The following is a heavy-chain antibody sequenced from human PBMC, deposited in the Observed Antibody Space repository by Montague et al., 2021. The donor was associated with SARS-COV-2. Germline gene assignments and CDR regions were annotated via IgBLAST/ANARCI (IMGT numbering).Heavy chain of an antibody. CDR1: GFTFSRNS. Sequence: RLSWSTSGFTFSRNSMNWVRQAPGKGLEWVSTISSDTLHTFYAESVKGRFTISRDNAKNELYLQMNSLRAEDMAVYYCARGGEIDVWAPFGHWGQGTLVTVSS. D-gene: IGHD3-16*01. J-gene: IGHJ4*02. V-gene: IGHV3-21*01. CDR2: ISSDTLHT. CDR3: ARGGEIDVWAPFGH.